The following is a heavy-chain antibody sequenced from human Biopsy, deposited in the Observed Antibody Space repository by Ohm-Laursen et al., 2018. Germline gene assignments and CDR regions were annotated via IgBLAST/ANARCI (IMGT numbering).Heavy chain of an antibody. J-gene: IGHJ6*02. V-gene: IGHV2-26*01. D-gene: IGHD4-17*01. CDR3: ARILGSTVTTYSAMDV. CDR1: GFSLNTRGMS. CDR2: IFPNDEK. Sequence: TQTLTLTCTLSGFSLNTRGMSVTWIRQPPGKALEWLAHIFPNDEKAYSTSLKSRLTISKDTSKSQVVLTMTNLDPVDTATYYCARILGSTVTTYSAMDVWGQGTTVTVSS.